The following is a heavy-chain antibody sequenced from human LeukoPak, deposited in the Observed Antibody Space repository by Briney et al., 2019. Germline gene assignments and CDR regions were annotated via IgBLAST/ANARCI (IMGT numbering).Heavy chain of an antibody. V-gene: IGHV4-39*07. CDR2: IYYSGST. J-gene: IGHJ4*02. D-gene: IGHD2-15*01. CDR1: GGSISSSSYY. Sequence: KPSETLSLTCTVSGGSISSSSYYWGWIRQPPGKGLEWIGSIYYSGSTYYNPSLKSRVTISVDTSKNQFSLKLSSVTAADTAVYYCARKEDIVVVDWGQGTLVTVSS. CDR3: ARKEDIVVVD.